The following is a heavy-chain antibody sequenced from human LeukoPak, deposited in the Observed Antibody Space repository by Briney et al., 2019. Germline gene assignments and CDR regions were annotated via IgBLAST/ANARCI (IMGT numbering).Heavy chain of an antibody. CDR2: ISGSGGGT. V-gene: IGHV3-23*01. D-gene: IGHD1-26*01. CDR3: VKDLGRYRNNCFDY. CDR1: GSTFSSYA. Sequence: GGSLRLSCAASGSTFSSYAMSWVRQAPEKGLEWVSTISGSGGGTYYADSVKGRFTVSRDDSKNTLYLQMNSLRAEDTAVYYCVKDLGRYRNNCFDYWGQGTLVTVSS. J-gene: IGHJ4*02.